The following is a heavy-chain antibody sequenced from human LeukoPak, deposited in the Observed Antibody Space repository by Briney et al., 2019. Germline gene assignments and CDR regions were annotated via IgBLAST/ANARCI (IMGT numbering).Heavy chain of an antibody. CDR3: ARFVDYSSSVDY. V-gene: IGHV5-51*01. CDR2: IYPSDSNA. D-gene: IGHD6-6*01. Sequence: GESLKISCQGSGYSFVSYWIVWVRQMPGMGLEWMGTIYPSDSNARYSPSFQGPVTISADRSISTAYLQWSSLKASDTAIYYCARFVDYSSSVDYWGQGTLVTVST. CDR1: GYSFVSYW. J-gene: IGHJ4*02.